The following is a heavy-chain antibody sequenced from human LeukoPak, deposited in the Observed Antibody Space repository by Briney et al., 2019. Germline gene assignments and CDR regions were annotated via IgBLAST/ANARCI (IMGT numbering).Heavy chain of an antibody. CDR2: INHSGST. J-gene: IGHJ4*02. V-gene: IGHV4-34*01. Sequence: SETLSLTCAVYGGSFSGYYWSWIRQPPGKGLEWIGEINHSGSTNYNPSLKSRVTISVDTSKNQFSLKLSSVTAADTAVYYCARGRGRIAAAKGPYFDYWAREPWSPSPQ. CDR3: ARGRGRIAAAKGPYFDY. D-gene: IGHD6-13*01. CDR1: GGSFSGYY.